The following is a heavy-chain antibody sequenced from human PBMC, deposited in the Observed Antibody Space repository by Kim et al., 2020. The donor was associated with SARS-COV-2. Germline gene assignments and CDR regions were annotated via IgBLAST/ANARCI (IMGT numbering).Heavy chain of an antibody. V-gene: IGHV4-34*01. Sequence: SETLSLTCAVYGGSFSGYYWSWIRQPPVKGLEWIGEINHSGSTNYNPSLKSRVTISVDTSKNQFSLKLSSVTAADTAVYYCARGYGSGSYFLGAWGQGTLVTVSS. CDR1: GGSFSGYY. J-gene: IGHJ4*02. CDR2: INHSGST. CDR3: ARGYGSGSYFLGA. D-gene: IGHD3-10*01.